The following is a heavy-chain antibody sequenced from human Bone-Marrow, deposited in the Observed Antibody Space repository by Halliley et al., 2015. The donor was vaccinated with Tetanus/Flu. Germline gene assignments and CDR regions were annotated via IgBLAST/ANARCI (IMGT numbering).Heavy chain of an antibody. J-gene: IGHJ5*02. V-gene: IGHV4-34*01. CDR2: IDQSGTT. CDR3: ARDMTPDFDP. Sequence: GLVKPSETLPLTCAVYGGSFSGFLWSWIRQSPGKGLEWIGEIDQSGTTNFNPSLMGRASISMSTSKTQFYLKVTSVTAADTAVYCCARDMTPDFDPWGQGTLVAVSS. CDR1: GGSFSGFL.